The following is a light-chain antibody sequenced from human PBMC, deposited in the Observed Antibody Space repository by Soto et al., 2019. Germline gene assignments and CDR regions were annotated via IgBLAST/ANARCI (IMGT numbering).Light chain of an antibody. J-gene: IGKJ1*01. CDR1: QSVSSNH. V-gene: IGKV3-20*01. CDR3: QQYSSSRT. Sequence: DIVFTPSPGTLSLSPGERATLSCRASQSVSSNHLAWYQQKPGQAPRLLIYGGSTRATGIPVRFSGSGSETEFTLTITRLEPEDFAMYYCQQYSSSRTFGQGTKVDIK. CDR2: GGS.